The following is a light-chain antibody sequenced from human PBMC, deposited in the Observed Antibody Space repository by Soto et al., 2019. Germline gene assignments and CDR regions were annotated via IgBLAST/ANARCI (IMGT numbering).Light chain of an antibody. V-gene: IGKV1-5*01. Sequence: DIQMTQSPSTLSASVGDRVIITCRASQSISDYLAWYQQKPGKAPKLLIYDASNLESGVPSRFSGSGSGTDFTLTISSLEPEDFATYYCQQTYTFPHTFGQGTKVDIK. CDR2: DAS. CDR1: QSISDY. CDR3: QQTYTFPHT. J-gene: IGKJ2*01.